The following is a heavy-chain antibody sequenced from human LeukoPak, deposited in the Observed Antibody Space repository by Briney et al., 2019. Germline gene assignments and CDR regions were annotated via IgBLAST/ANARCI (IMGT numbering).Heavy chain of an antibody. CDR1: GGSISTSSYY. Sequence: SETLSLTCTVSGGSISTSSYYWGWIRQPPGKGLEWIGNIYDSGSTNYNPSLKSRVTISVDTSKNQCSLKLSSVTAADTAVYYCARQSTSGSSLSYFDYWGQGTLVNVSS. CDR2: IYDSGST. J-gene: IGHJ4*02. V-gene: IGHV4-61*05. D-gene: IGHD2-8*01. CDR3: ARQSTSGSSLSYFDY.